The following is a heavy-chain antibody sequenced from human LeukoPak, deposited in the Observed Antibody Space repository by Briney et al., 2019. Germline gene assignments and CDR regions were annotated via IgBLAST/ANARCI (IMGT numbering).Heavy chain of an antibody. J-gene: IGHJ4*02. CDR3: ARVGYSSSIDY. Sequence: GSLRLSCAASGFTFSSYSMNWIRQPPGKGLEWIGSIYHSGSTYYNPSLKSRVTISVDTSKNQFSLKLSSVTAADTAVYYCARVGYSSSIDYWGQGTLVTVSS. D-gene: IGHD6-6*01. CDR1: GFTFSSYS. V-gene: IGHV4-38-2*01. CDR2: IYHSGST.